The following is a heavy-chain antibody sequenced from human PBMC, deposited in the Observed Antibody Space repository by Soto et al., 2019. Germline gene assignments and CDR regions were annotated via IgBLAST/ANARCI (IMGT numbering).Heavy chain of an antibody. CDR1: GGSISSGDYY. CDR2: IYYSGST. CDR3: ARGGRYSYGSEGIGY. D-gene: IGHD5-18*01. J-gene: IGHJ4*02. V-gene: IGHV4-30-4*01. Sequence: SETLSLTCTVSGGSISSGDYYWSWIRQPPGKGLEWIGYIYYSGSTYYNPSLKSRVTISVDTSKNQFSLKLSSVTAADTAVYYCARGGRYSYGSEGIGYWGQGTLVTVSS.